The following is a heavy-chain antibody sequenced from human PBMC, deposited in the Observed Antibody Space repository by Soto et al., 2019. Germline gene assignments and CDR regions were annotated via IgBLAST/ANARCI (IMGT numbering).Heavy chain of an antibody. D-gene: IGHD6-19*01. Sequence: QVQVQQWGAGPLKPSETLSLTCGVHGGSFSGFYWIWIRQPPGKGLEWIGEVSHTGGINYNPSLGSRVTISADTSKNQFSLKLTSVNAAATAVYFCARGPHSDWPIPAYWGQGALVTVSS. V-gene: IGHV4-34*01. J-gene: IGHJ4*02. CDR1: GGSFSGFY. CDR3: ARGPHSDWPIPAY. CDR2: VSHTGGI.